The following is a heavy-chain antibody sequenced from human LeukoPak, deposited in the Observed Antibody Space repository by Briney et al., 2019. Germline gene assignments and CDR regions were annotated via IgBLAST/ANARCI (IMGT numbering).Heavy chain of an antibody. J-gene: IGHJ3*02. CDR1: GGSIGSGGYY. Sequence: SSETLSLTCTVSGGSIGSGGYYWSWIRQHPGKGLEWIGYIYYSGSTYYNPSLKSRVTISVDTSKNQFSLKLSSVTAADTAVYYCARNVVVTAPRPGAAFDIWGQGTMLTVSS. D-gene: IGHD2-21*02. V-gene: IGHV4-31*03. CDR2: IYYSGST. CDR3: ARNVVVTAPRPGAAFDI.